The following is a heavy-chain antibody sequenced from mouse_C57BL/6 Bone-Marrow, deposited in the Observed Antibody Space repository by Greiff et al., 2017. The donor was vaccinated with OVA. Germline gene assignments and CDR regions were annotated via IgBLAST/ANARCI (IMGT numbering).Heavy chain of an antibody. J-gene: IGHJ3*01. CDR1: GYTFTDHT. CDR3: ARRRDYYGSSYPAWFAY. V-gene: IGHV1-78*01. Sequence: VKLVESDAELVKPGASVKISCKVSGYTFTDHTIHWMKQRPEQGLEWIGYIYPRDGSTKYNEKFKGKATLTADKSSSTAYMQLNSLTSEDSAVYFCARRRDYYGSSYPAWFAYWGQGTLVTVSA. CDR2: IYPRDGST. D-gene: IGHD1-1*01.